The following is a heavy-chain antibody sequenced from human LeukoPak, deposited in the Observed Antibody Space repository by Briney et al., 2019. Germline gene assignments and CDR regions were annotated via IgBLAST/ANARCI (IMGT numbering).Heavy chain of an antibody. CDR1: GGTFSSYA. CDR3: ARDGDSTAMVS. D-gene: IGHD5-18*01. J-gene: IGHJ4*02. Sequence: ASVKVSCKASGGTFSSYAISWVRQAPGQGLEWMGGIIPIFGTANYAQKFQGRVTITANESTSTAYMELSSLRSEDTAVYYCARDGDSTAMVSWGQGTLVTVSS. V-gene: IGHV1-69*13. CDR2: IIPIFGTA.